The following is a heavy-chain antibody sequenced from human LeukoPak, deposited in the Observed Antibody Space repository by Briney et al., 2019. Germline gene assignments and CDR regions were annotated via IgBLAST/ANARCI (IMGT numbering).Heavy chain of an antibody. D-gene: IGHD3-3*01. CDR2: ISVSGGST. CDR1: GLAFTVYA. CDR3: PKYPCDFWSGSNWFDP. Sequence: GGSPRPSAAASGLAFTVYAMRGGPQAPGKGLEWVSAISVSGGSTYYADSAKGRFTIPRDNSKNTLYLKMTSLRAQAPAVIYWPKYPCDFWSGSNWFDPWGQGTLVTVSS. V-gene: IGHV3-23*01. J-gene: IGHJ5*02.